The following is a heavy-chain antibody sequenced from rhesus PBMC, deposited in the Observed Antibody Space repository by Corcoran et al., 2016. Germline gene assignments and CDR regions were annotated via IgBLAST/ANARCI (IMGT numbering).Heavy chain of an antibody. CDR1: GYTVTDYY. D-gene: IGHD6-13*01. CDR2: INPSNGNT. CDR3: VRGGAAGLGDRFDV. Sequence: QVQLVQSGAEVKKPGSSVKVACKASGYTVTDYYKHWVRQAPRQGLEWGGWINPSNGNTTYAQKFQAGVTMTRDTSTGTAYMELSSLRSEDTAVYYCVRGGAAGLGDRFDVWGPGVLVTVSS. V-gene: IGHV1S2*01. J-gene: IGHJ5-1*01.